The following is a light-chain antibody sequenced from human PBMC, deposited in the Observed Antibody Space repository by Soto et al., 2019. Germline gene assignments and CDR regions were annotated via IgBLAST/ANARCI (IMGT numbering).Light chain of an antibody. V-gene: IGLV2-11*01. J-gene: IGLJ3*02. Sequence: QSALTQPRSVSESPGQSVTISCTGTSSDVGGYNFVSWYQQHPDKAPKLIIFDVSERPSGIPDRFSGSKSGNTASLTISGLQAEDEADYYCCSYAGNYTLVFGGGTKLTVL. CDR3: CSYAGNYTLV. CDR1: SSDVGGYNF. CDR2: DVS.